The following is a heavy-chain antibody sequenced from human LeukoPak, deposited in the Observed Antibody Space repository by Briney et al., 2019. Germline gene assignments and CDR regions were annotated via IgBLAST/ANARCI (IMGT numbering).Heavy chain of an antibody. CDR3: ARIAYSSSWPNWFDP. CDR1: GFTFSSYE. Sequence: GGSLRLSCAASGFTFSSYEMNWVRQAPGKGLEWVSYISSSGSTIYYAYSVKGRFTISRDNAKNSLYLQMNSLRAEDTAVYYCARIAYSSSWPNWFDPWGQGTLVTVSS. D-gene: IGHD6-13*01. J-gene: IGHJ5*02. CDR2: ISSSGSTI. V-gene: IGHV3-48*03.